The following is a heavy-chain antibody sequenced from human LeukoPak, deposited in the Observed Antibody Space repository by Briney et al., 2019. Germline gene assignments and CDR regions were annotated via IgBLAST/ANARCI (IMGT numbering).Heavy chain of an antibody. V-gene: IGHV4-59*01. Sequence: AETLFLTCTVSGGSITSYYWNWIRQPPGKGLEWIGYIHYSGSTDYKPSLKSRVTLSVGTSKDQCSLNLRSVTAADTAVYYCAIDRVPGDYWGQGTLVTVSS. CDR1: GGSITSYY. CDR3: AIDRVPGDY. J-gene: IGHJ4*02. CDR2: IHYSGST.